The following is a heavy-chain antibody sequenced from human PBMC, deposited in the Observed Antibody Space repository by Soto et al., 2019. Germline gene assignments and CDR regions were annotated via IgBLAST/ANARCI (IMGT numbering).Heavy chain of an antibody. CDR2: ISPMFGAA. CDR3: AREVQVHTPAFVY. Sequence: QVQLVQSGAEMKKPGSSVKVSCQSSGGTFNTYAMNWVRQAPGQGPEWMGDISPMFGAANYAPKFQGRVTITADESTGTSDLQLSSLTAEDTALYSCAREVQVHTPAFVYWGQGTLVTVSS. V-gene: IGHV1-69*19. D-gene: IGHD2-15*01. CDR1: GGTFNTYA. J-gene: IGHJ4*02.